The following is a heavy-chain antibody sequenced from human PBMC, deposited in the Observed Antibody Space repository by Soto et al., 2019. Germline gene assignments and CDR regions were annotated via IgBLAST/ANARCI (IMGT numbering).Heavy chain of an antibody. D-gene: IGHD3-22*01. J-gene: IGHJ6*02. CDR2: ISSSGNTK. CDR3: ARDRGDFYDSSGYYYYGMDV. CDR1: VFTLSSYS. V-gene: IGHV3-48*02. Sequence: WWSLRLSCSASVFTLSSYSMDWFRQAPGKGLEWLLFISSSGNTKNYADSVQGRFTISRDNAKNSLFLQMNSLRDEDTAVYYCARDRGDFYDSSGYYYYGMDVWGHGTTVTVSS.